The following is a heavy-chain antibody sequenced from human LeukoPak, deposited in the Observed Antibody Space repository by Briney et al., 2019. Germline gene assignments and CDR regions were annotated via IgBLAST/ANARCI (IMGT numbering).Heavy chain of an antibody. CDR2: IYYSGST. CDR1: GGSISSYY. V-gene: IGHV4-59*01. D-gene: IGHD3-22*01. Sequence: SETLSLTCTVSGGSISSYYWSWTRQPPGKGLEWIGYIYYSGSTNYNPSLKSRVTISVDTSKNQFSLKLSSVTAADTAVYYCARERFTSYYDSSGYVSFFDYWGQGTLVTVSS. CDR3: ARERFTSYYDSSGYVSFFDY. J-gene: IGHJ4*02.